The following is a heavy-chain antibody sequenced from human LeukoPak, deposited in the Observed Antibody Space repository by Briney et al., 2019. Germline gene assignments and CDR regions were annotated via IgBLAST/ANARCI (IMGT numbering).Heavy chain of an antibody. CDR3: ARQGGYASPFDY. J-gene: IGHJ4*02. V-gene: IGHV4-59*08. Sequence: SETLSLTCTVSGGSISSYYWSWIRQPPGKGLEWIGNIYNSGSTNYNPSLKSRVTISVDSSKKQFPLKLISVTAADTAVYYCARQGGYASPFDYWGQGTLVTVSS. D-gene: IGHD5-12*01. CDR2: IYNSGST. CDR1: GGSISSYY.